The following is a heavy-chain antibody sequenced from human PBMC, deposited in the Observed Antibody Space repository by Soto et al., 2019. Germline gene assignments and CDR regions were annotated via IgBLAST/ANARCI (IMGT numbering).Heavy chain of an antibody. Sequence: QVRLVESGGGVVQLGGSLRLSFEVFGLIFKNNAMNWFGQVPGKGLGWVETITYEGRPKYYAESVKGRFAISRDNSKSTLNLQMNTLRVDDSAIYYCAKSSGGSSSMGMDYWGQGTLVTVSS. V-gene: IGHV3-30*09. CDR3: AKSSGGSSSMGMDY. CDR2: ITYEGRPK. J-gene: IGHJ4*02. CDR1: GLIFKNNA. D-gene: IGHD2-15*01.